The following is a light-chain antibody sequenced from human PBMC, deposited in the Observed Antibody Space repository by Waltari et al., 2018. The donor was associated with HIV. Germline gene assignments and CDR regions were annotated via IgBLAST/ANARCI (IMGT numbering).Light chain of an antibody. CDR3: QQYSSSPWT. V-gene: IGKV3-20*01. Sequence: EFVLTQSPGTLSLSPGHRATLSCRASQSVSSSYLAWYQQRPGQAPRLIIYGASSRAAGIPDRFSGSGSGTDFALTISSLEPEDFAVYYCQQYSSSPWTFGQGTKVEIK. CDR2: GAS. J-gene: IGKJ1*01. CDR1: QSVSSSY.